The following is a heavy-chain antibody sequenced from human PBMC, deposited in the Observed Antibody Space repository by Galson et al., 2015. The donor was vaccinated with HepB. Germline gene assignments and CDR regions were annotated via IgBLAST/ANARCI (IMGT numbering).Heavy chain of an antibody. J-gene: IGHJ1*01. CDR1: GFTFSSYG. V-gene: IGHV3-30*18. CDR3: AKQWGGRRLLQH. D-gene: IGHD3-16*01. Sequence: SLRLSCAASGFTFSSYGMHWVRQAPGKGLEWVAVISYDGSNKYYADSVKGRFTISRDNSKNTLYLQMNSLRAEDTAVYYCAKQWGGRRLLQHWGQGTLVTVSS. CDR2: ISYDGSNK.